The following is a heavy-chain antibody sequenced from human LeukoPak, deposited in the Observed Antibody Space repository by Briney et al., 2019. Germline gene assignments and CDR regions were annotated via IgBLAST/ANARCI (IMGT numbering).Heavy chain of an antibody. Sequence: PGGSLRLSCAASGFTFSESWMSWVRQAPGEGREWVAAMKEDGSETDYVDSVKGRFIISRDNAKNSLHLQMNSLTVEDTAVYFCATYVNWVAGDVWGQGTTVSVS. D-gene: IGHD1-1*01. J-gene: IGHJ6*02. CDR2: MKEDGSET. CDR3: ATYVNWVAGDV. V-gene: IGHV3-7*01. CDR1: GFTFSESW.